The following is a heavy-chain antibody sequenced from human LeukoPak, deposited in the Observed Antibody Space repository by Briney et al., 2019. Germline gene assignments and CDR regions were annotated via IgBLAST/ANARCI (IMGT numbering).Heavy chain of an antibody. CDR3: ARGGDPLPYFHC. J-gene: IGHJ4*02. CDR1: GFAVSSNY. D-gene: IGHD3-16*01. CDR2: IYSCGST. Sequence: GGSLRLSCAASGFAVSSNYMSWVRQAPGKGLEGVSVIYSCGSTYYAGSVKRRHTIRKDNTKHTPYHQMNRLRGQDTAVYYGARGGDPLPYFHCRGQGTLVTLSS. V-gene: IGHV3-66*01.